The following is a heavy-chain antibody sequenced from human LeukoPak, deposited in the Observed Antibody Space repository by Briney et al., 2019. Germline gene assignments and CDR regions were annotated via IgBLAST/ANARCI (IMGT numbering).Heavy chain of an antibody. D-gene: IGHD2-2*01. CDR2: FDPEDGET. CDR3: ARGRGTRKNWFDP. Sequence: GASVKVSCKVSGYTLTELSMHWVRQAPGKGLEWMGGFDPEDGETIYAQKFQGRVTMTRNTSISTAYMELSSLRSEDTAVYYCARGRGTRKNWFDPWGQGTLVTVSS. V-gene: IGHV1-24*01. J-gene: IGHJ5*02. CDR1: GYTLTELS.